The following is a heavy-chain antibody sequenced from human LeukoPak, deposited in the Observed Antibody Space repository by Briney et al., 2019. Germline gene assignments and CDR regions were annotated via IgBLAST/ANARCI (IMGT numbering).Heavy chain of an antibody. J-gene: IGHJ2*01. Sequence: PGGSLRLSCAASGFTFSSYWMHWVRQAPGKGLEWVSGISWNSGSIGYADSVKGRFTISRDNAKNSLYLQMNSLRAEDTALYYCAKDRRAYGLNWYFDLWGRGTLVTVSS. V-gene: IGHV3-9*01. CDR2: ISWNSGSI. D-gene: IGHD4-17*01. CDR1: GFTFSSYW. CDR3: AKDRRAYGLNWYFDL.